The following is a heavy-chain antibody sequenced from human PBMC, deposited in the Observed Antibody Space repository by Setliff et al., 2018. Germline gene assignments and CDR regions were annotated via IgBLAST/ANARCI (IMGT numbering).Heavy chain of an antibody. CDR1: GFTISYYA. CDR3: GPGGKGLLEN. Sequence: GGSLRLSCAASGFTISYYAIHWVRQAPGKGLEWVAVSRYAENYQYYADSVKGRFTISRDNSKNSLYLQMNSLRAEDTAIYYCGPGGKGLLENWGQGTLVTVSS. CDR2: SRYAENYQ. D-gene: IGHD3-10*01. J-gene: IGHJ4*02. V-gene: IGHV3-30-3*01.